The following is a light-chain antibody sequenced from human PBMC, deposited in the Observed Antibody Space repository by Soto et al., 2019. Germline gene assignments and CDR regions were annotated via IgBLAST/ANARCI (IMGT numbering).Light chain of an antibody. CDR3: QQYNSFWT. V-gene: IGKV1-5*03. CDR2: KAS. CDR1: QSINSW. J-gene: IGKJ1*01. Sequence: DIQMTQSPSTLSASVGDRVTITCRASQSINSWLAWYQQKPGKAPKLLIYKASSLESGVPSRFSGSGSGTEFTLTISSLQSDDFATYYCQQYNSFWTFGQGTKVDIK.